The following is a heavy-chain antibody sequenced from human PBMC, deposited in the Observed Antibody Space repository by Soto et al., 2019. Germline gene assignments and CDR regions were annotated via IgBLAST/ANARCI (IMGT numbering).Heavy chain of an antibody. CDR1: GFRFGDYA. CDR2: ISWNSGTI. Sequence: LRLSCAASGFRFGDYAMHWVRQAPGKGLEWVSGISWNSGTIAYADSVKGRFTISRDNAKNSLYLQMNSLRPEDTALFYCAKDRMGGPSPFYGGTTPADGMDVWGQGTTVTVSS. D-gene: IGHD4-17*01. CDR3: AKDRMGGPSPFYGGTTPADGMDV. V-gene: IGHV3-9*01. J-gene: IGHJ6*02.